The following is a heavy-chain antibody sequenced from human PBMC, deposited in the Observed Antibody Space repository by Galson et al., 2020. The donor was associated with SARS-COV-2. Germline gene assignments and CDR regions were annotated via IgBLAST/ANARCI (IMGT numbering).Heavy chain of an antibody. CDR3: AKAANYDSSGYSFDY. J-gene: IGHJ4*02. CDR2: ISGSAGST. V-gene: IGHV3-23*01. CDR1: GFTFSSYA. Sequence: TGGSLRLSCAASGFTFSSYAMSWVRQAPGKGLEWVSAISGSAGSTYYADSVTGQFTISRDNSKNTLYLQMNSLRAEDTAIYYCAKAANYDSSGYSFDYWGQGTLVTVSS. D-gene: IGHD3-22*01.